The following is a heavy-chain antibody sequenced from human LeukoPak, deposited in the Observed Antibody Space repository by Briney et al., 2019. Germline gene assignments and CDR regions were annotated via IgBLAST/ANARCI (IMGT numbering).Heavy chain of an antibody. Sequence: GGSLRLSCAASGLTCSHNYVSWVRQAPGKGLEWVSAIHASGDTCYADSVKGRFTISRDTSKNTLYLQINSLRVEDTAVYYCIVFGDSNHWGQGTLVTVSS. CDR2: IHASGDT. D-gene: IGHD4-17*01. CDR3: IVFGDSNH. V-gene: IGHV3-53*01. CDR1: GLTCSHNY. J-gene: IGHJ5*02.